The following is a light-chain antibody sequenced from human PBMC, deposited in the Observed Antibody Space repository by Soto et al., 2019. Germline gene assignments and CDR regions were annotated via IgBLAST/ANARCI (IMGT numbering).Light chain of an antibody. J-gene: IGKJ5*01. CDR1: HDITSY. Sequence: TQTPSSLCAPVGDRVTITCQASHDITSYLNWYQHKPGKAPRLLIYDASNRATGIPARFSGSGSGTDFTLTISSLEPEDFAVYYCQQRSNWITFGQRARLEIK. CDR2: DAS. V-gene: IGKV3D-11*01. CDR3: QQRSNWIT.